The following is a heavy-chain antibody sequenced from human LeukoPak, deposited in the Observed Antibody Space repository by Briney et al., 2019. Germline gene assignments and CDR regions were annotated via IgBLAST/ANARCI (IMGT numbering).Heavy chain of an antibody. V-gene: IGHV3-23*01. CDR3: AKDSSIAARLGYFDY. Sequence: GGSLRLSCAASGFTFSSYAMSWVRQAPGKGLEWVSAISGSGGSTYYADSVKGRFTISRDNSKNTLYLQMNSLRAEDAAVYYCAKDSSIAARLGYFDYWGQGTLVTVSS. CDR2: ISGSGGST. CDR1: GFTFSSYA. J-gene: IGHJ4*02. D-gene: IGHD6-6*01.